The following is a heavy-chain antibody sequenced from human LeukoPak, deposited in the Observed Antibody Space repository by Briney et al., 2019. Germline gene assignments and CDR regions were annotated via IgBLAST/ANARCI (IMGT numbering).Heavy chain of an antibody. CDR1: GGTFSSYT. J-gene: IGHJ5*02. CDR2: IIPILGIA. Sequence: SVKVSCKASGGTFSSYTISWVRQAPGQGLEWMGRIIPILGIANYAQKFQGRVTITADKSTSTAYMELSSLRSEDRAVYYCARAEERGINWFDPWGQGTLVTVSS. CDR3: ARAEERGINWFDP. D-gene: IGHD3-16*01. V-gene: IGHV1-69*02.